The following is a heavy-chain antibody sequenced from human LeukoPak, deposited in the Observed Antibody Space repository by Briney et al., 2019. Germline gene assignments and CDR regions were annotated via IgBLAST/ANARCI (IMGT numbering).Heavy chain of an antibody. CDR2: IWYDGSNK. J-gene: IGHJ4*02. V-gene: IGHV3-33*01. CDR1: GFTFSSYG. D-gene: IGHD3-3*01. Sequence: GGSLRLSCAASGFTFSSYGMHWVRQAPGKGLEWVAVIWYDGSNKYYADSVKGRFTISRDNSKNTLYLQMNSLRAEDTAVYYCASEGPECFFDYWGQGTLVTVSS. CDR3: ASEGPECFFDY.